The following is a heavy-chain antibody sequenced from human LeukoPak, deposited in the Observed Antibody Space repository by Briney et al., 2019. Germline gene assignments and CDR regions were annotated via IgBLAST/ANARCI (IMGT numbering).Heavy chain of an antibody. CDR3: ARDPYSGAYYEGYYYYYMDV. V-gene: IGHV3-21*01. Sequence: GGPLRLSCAASGLSFLSYSMNWVRQAPGKGLEWVSSISSISSYVYYADSVKGRFTISRDNAKNSLYLQMNSLRAEDTAVYYCARDPYSGAYYEGYYYYYMDVWGKGTTVTVSS. D-gene: IGHD1-26*01. CDR1: GLSFLSYS. CDR2: ISSISSYV. J-gene: IGHJ6*03.